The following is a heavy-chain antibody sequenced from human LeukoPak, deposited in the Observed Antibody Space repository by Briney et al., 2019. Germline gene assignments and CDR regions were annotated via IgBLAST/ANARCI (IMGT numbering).Heavy chain of an antibody. CDR1: GGTFSNYA. J-gene: IGHJ4*02. CDR2: IITNYGTT. CDR3: ARPRTYYDFWRGYPPFDY. Sequence: SVKVSCKASGGTFSNYAISWVRQAPGQGLEWMGGIITNYGTTNYAQKYQGRVTITADESTTTVYMELSSLRSEDTAVYHCARPRTYYDFWRGYPPFDYWGQGTLVTVSS. D-gene: IGHD3-3*01. V-gene: IGHV1-69*13.